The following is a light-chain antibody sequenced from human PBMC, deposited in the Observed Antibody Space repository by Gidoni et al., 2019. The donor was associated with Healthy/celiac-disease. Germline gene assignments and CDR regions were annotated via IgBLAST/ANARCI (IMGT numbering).Light chain of an antibody. V-gene: IGKV1-39*01. CDR1: QSISSY. Sequence: IQMTQSPSSLSASVGDRVTITCRASQSISSYLNWYQQKPGKAPKLLIYAASSLQSGVPSRLSGSGSGTDFTLTISSLQPEDFATYYCQQSYSTPWTFGQXTKVEIK. CDR2: AAS. CDR3: QQSYSTPWT. J-gene: IGKJ1*01.